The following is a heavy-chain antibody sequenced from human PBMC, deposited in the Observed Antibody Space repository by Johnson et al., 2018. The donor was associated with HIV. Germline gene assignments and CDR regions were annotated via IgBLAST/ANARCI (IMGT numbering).Heavy chain of an antibody. J-gene: IGHJ3*02. V-gene: IGHV3-30*19. D-gene: IGHD2-15*01. CDR1: GFTFSGYG. Sequence: QVQLVESGGGVVQPGWSLRLSCAVSGFTFSGYGMHWVRQAPGKGLEWVAVISYDGSNKYYADSVKGRFTISRDNSKNTLYLQMNSLRAEDTAVYYCARGYCSGGSCYSEYAFDIWGQGTMVTVSS. CDR3: ARGYCSGGSCYSEYAFDI. CDR2: ISYDGSNK.